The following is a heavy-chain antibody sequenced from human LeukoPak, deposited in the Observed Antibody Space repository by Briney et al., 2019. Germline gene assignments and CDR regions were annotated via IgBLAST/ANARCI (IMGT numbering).Heavy chain of an antibody. CDR1: GYTFTSYG. D-gene: IGHD3-9*01. J-gene: IGHJ5*02. V-gene: IGHV1-18*01. Sequence: VASVKVSCKASGYTFTSYGISWVRQAPGQGLEWMGWISAYNGNTNYAQKLQGRVTMTTDTSTSTAYMELRSLRSDDTAVYYCARDRGGLRYFDWLSWFDPWGQGTLVTVSS. CDR3: ARDRGGLRYFDWLSWFDP. CDR2: ISAYNGNT.